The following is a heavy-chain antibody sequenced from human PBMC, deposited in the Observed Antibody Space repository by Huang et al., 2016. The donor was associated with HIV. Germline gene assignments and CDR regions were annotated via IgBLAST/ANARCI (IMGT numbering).Heavy chain of an antibody. V-gene: IGHV3-30-3*01. D-gene: IGHD6-19*01. J-gene: IGHJ6*03. CDR3: ARRAVAGIYYYYMDV. Sequence: QVQLVESGGGVVQPGRSLRLSCAASGFTFSNYAMTWVRQAPGKGLEWVAFISYDGSNKYYPDSVKGRFTISSDNSKNALYLQMNSLRAEDTAVYYCARRAVAGIYYYYMDVWGKGTTVTVSS. CDR2: ISYDGSNK. CDR1: GFTFSNYA.